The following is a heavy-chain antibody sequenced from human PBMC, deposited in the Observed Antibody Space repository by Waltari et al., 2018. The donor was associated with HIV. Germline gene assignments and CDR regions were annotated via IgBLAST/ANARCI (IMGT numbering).Heavy chain of an antibody. Sequence: QVQLVESGGGVVQPGRSLRLSCAASGFTFSTSVMHWVRQPPGKGLEWVADISSDGSDKYHADSVKGRFTISRDNSKNTLYLQMDSLRAEDTAGYFCAREFYYDSSGYNSGFDYWGQGTLVTVSS. CDR2: ISSDGSDK. J-gene: IGHJ4*02. V-gene: IGHV3-30*04. CDR3: AREFYYDSSGYNSGFDY. D-gene: IGHD3-22*01. CDR1: GFTFSTSV.